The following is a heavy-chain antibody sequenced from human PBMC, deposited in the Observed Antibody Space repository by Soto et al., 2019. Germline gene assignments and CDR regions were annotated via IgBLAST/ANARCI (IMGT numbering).Heavy chain of an antibody. CDR3: ARPHFSSGYDFDY. D-gene: IGHD6-25*01. J-gene: IGHJ4*02. Sequence: QVQLVQSGAEVKKPGASVKVSCKASGYTFTSYAMHWVRQAPGQRLEWMGWINAGNGNTKYSQTFQGRVTITRDTSASTAYMELSSLRSEDTAVYYCARPHFSSGYDFDYWGQGTLVTVSS. CDR2: INAGNGNT. CDR1: GYTFTSYA. V-gene: IGHV1-3*01.